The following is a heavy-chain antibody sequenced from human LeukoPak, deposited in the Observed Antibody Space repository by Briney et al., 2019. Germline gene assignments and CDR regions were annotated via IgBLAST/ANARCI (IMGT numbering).Heavy chain of an antibody. V-gene: IGHV4-30-4*01. D-gene: IGHD3-3*01. CDR3: AREFVAYYDFWSGYYTGYFDY. J-gene: IGHJ4*02. CDR2: IYYSGST. Sequence: SQTLSLTCTVSGGSISSGDYYWSWIRQPPGKGLEWIGYIYYSGSTNYNPSLKSRVTISVDTSKNQFSLKLSSVTAADTAVYYCAREFVAYYDFWSGYYTGYFDYWGQGTLVTVSS. CDR1: GGSISSGDYY.